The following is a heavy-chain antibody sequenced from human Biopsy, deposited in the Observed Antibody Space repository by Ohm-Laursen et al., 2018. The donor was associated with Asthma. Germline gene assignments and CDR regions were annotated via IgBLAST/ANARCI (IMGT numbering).Heavy chain of an antibody. CDR1: GGTLNNYA. CDR2: ISPIFGSI. CDR3: AKASCYYFSCDLDV. Sequence: SVKVSCKASGGTLNNYAINWVRQAPGQGLEWMGGISPIFGSIKYAEKFQGRVTLTADVFTNTVHMELTSLRSDDTAVLYCAKASCYYFSCDLDVWGQGTTVTVSS. J-gene: IGHJ6*02. V-gene: IGHV1-69*13.